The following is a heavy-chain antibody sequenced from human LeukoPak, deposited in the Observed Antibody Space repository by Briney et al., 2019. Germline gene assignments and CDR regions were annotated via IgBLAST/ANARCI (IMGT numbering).Heavy chain of an antibody. V-gene: IGHV4-34*01. J-gene: IGHJ4*01. CDR2: INHSGST. CDR1: GGSFSGYY. CDR3: ARYPTXMVXGXXSXXXXXDY. D-gene: IGHD3-10*01. Sequence: SETLSLTCAVYGGSFSGYYWSWIRQPPGKGLEGIGEINHSGSTNYNPSLKSRVTISVDTSKNQFSLKLSSVTAADTAVYYCARYPTXMVXGXXSXXXXXDYXXXGTLVTVS.